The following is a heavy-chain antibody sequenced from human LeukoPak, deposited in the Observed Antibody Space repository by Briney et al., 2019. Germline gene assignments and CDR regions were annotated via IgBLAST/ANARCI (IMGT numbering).Heavy chain of an antibody. CDR1: GYFFTGYH. D-gene: IGHD1-1*01. CDR3: AGLGSTLEGRIDP. J-gene: IGHJ5*02. CDR2: IYIDSGDA. Sequence: ASVKVSCKASGYFFTGYHVHWVRQAPGQGLDWMGRIYIDSGDANFAQKFRGRVTMTRDTSSSTVYMELSSLTSADTAVYYCAGLGSTLEGRIDPWGQGTPVTVSS. V-gene: IGHV1-2*02.